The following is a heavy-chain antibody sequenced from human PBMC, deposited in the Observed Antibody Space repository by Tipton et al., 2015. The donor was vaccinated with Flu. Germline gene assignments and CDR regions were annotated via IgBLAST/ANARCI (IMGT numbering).Heavy chain of an antibody. D-gene: IGHD5-18*01. Sequence: GSLRLSCVASGFSFSTYNMNWVRQAPGKGLEWVSGISGSGGITYYADSVKGRFTISRDNSKNTLYLQMNSLRAEDTAIYYCANPVRDGYLGSLDYWGQGTLVTVSS. J-gene: IGHJ4*02. CDR3: ANPVRDGYLGSLDY. V-gene: IGHV3-23*01. CDR1: GFSFSTYN. CDR2: ISGSGGIT.